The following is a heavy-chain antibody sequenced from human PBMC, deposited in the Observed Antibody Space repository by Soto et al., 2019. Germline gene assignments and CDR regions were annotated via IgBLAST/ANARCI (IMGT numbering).Heavy chain of an antibody. D-gene: IGHD1-1*01. J-gene: IGHJ4*02. V-gene: IGHV4-30-2*01. Sequence: PSETLSLTCAVSGDSISSGGYSWSWIRQPPGKGLEWIGYIYHSGSTYYNPSLKSRVTISVDTSKNQFSLKLSSVTAADTAVYYCARKVTVERLLFYYFDYWGQGTLVTVSS. CDR3: ARKVTVERLLFYYFDY. CDR1: GDSISSGGYS. CDR2: IYHSGST.